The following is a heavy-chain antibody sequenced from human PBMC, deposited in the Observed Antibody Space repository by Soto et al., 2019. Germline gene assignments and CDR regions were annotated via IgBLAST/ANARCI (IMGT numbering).Heavy chain of an antibody. J-gene: IGHJ4*02. CDR3: AKGVRGVIIADHYWWFDY. CDR1: GFTFSSYA. Sequence: GGSLRLSCAASGFTFSSYAMSWVRQAPGKGLEWVSAISGSGGSTYYADSVKGRFTISRDNSKNTLYLQMNSLRAEDTAVYYCAKGVRGVIIADHYWWFDYWGQGTLVTVSS. D-gene: IGHD3-10*01. CDR2: ISGSGGST. V-gene: IGHV3-23*01.